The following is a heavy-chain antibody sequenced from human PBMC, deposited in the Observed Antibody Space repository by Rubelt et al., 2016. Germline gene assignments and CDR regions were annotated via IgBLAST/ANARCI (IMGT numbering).Heavy chain of an antibody. CDR2: IRQDGNEI. CDR3: ARLPWDCSSSKCAFVY. J-gene: IGHJ4*02. Sequence: WVANIRQDGNEIYYVDSVKGRFTISRDNAKESLYLQMNSLRAADTAVYYCARLPWDCSSSKCAFVYWGQGTLVTVSS. V-gene: IGHV3-7*01. D-gene: IGHD6-6*01.